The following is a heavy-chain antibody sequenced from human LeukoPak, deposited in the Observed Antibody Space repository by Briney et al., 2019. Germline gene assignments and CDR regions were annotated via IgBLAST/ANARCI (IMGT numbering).Heavy chain of an antibody. CDR1: GGTFSSYA. Sequence: SVKVSCKASGGTFSSYAISWVRQAPGQGLEWMGEIIPIFGTANYAQKFQGRVTITADESTNTAYMELSSLRSEDTAVYYCATAAGTGTYYFDYWGQGTLVTVSS. D-gene: IGHD6-13*01. V-gene: IGHV1-69*01. J-gene: IGHJ4*02. CDR2: IIPIFGTA. CDR3: ATAAGTGTYYFDY.